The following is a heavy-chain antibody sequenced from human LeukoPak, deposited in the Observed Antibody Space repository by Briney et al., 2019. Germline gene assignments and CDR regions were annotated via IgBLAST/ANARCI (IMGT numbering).Heavy chain of an antibody. CDR1: GFTFSIYS. D-gene: IGHD4/OR15-4a*01. CDR3: ARGLTLAGAIAFDI. Sequence: GGSLRLSCAASGFTFSIYSMNWVRQAPGKGLEWVSSISSSGSYIYYADSVQGRFTISRDNAKNSLYLQMNSLRAEDTAVYYCARGLTLAGAIAFDIWGRGTVVTVSS. V-gene: IGHV3-21*01. J-gene: IGHJ3*02. CDR2: ISSSGSYI.